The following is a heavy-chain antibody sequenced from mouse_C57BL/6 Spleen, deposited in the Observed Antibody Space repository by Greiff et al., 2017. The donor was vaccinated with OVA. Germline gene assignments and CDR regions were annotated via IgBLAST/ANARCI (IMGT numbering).Heavy chain of an antibody. CDR1: GFTFSSYA. J-gene: IGHJ1*03. Sequence: EVMLVESGGGLVKPGGSLKLSCAASGFTFSSYAMSWVRQTPEKRLEWVATISAGGSYTYYTDNVKGRVTISRDNAKNNLYLQMSHLQSEDTAMYYCARHYGSCPSYFYVWGTGTTVTVSS. V-gene: IGHV5-4*03. CDR2: ISAGGSYT. CDR3: ARHYGSCPSYFYV. D-gene: IGHD1-1*01.